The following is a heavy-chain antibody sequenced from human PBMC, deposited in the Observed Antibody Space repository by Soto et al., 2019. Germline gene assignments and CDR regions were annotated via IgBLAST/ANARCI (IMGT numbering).Heavy chain of an antibody. CDR3: ARERYCSSTSCYGRRYYQYYGMDV. CDR1: GFTFSSYG. CDR2: IWYDGSNK. D-gene: IGHD2-2*01. J-gene: IGHJ6*02. Sequence: QVQLVESGGGVVQPGRSLRLSCAASGFTFSSYGMHWVRQAPGKGLEGVAVIWYDGSNKYYEDSVKGRFTISRDNSTKTRYLQMNSVRAEDTAVYYCARERYCSSTSCYGRRYYQYYGMDVWGQGTTVTVSS. V-gene: IGHV3-33*01.